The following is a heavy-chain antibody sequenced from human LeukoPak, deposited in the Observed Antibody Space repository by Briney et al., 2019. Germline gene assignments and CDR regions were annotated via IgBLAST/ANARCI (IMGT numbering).Heavy chain of an antibody. CDR1: GGSFSDYH. D-gene: IGHD3-22*01. CDR2: INYSGST. Sequence: NASETLSLTCAVYGGSFSDYHWNWIRQPPGMGLEWIGEINYSGSTNYNPSLKSRVTISVDTSKNQFSLKLSSVTAADTAVYYCARKRIAYYDSSGLSNWFDPWGQGTLVTVSS. J-gene: IGHJ5*02. CDR3: ARKRIAYYDSSGLSNWFDP. V-gene: IGHV4-34*01.